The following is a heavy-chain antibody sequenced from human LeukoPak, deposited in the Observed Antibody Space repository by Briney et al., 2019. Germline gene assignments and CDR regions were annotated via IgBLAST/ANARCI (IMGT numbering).Heavy chain of an antibody. V-gene: IGHV1-8*02. CDR2: MNPNSGNT. Sequence: ASVKVSCKASGYTFSSYDINWVRQATGQGLEWMGWMNPNSGNTGYAQKFQGRVTMTRNTSISTAYMELSSLRSEDTAVYYCASRDIVVVPAVSSAYYYYGMDVWGQGTTVTASS. CDR1: GYTFSSYD. CDR3: ASRDIVVVPAVSSAYYYYGMDV. J-gene: IGHJ6*02. D-gene: IGHD2-2*01.